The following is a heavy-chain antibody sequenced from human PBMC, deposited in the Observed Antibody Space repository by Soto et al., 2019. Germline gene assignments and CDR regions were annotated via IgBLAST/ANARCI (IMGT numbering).Heavy chain of an antibody. D-gene: IGHD2-15*01. J-gene: IGHJ2*01. CDR1: GFTFSSYA. CDR2: ISGSGGST. CDR3: AKAPGYCSGGTCYWYFDL. Sequence: PGGSLRLSCAASGFTFSSYAMTWVRQVPGKGLEWVSGISGSGGSTYYADSVNGRFSISRDNSKNTLFLQMSSLRAEDMAVYYCAKAPGYCSGGTCYWYFDLWGRGTLVTVPQ. V-gene: IGHV3-23*01.